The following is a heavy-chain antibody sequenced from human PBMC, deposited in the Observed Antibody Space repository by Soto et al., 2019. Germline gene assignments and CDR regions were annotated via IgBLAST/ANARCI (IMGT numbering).Heavy chain of an antibody. CDR3: ARVGDDYYYHGMDV. D-gene: IGHD4-17*01. CDR2: IHHSGST. J-gene: IGHJ6*02. V-gene: IGHV4-59*01. Sequence: SETLSLTCAVSGGSINTYYWSWVRQPPGKGLEWIGNIHHSGSTNYNPSLNSRVTISIDTSKNKLSLWLNSVTAADTAVYYCARVGDDYYYHGMDVWGQGTTVTV. CDR1: GGSINTYY.